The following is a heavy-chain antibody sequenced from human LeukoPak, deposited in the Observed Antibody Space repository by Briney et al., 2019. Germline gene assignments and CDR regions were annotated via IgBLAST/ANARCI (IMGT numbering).Heavy chain of an antibody. Sequence: PEGSLRLTCAASGFTFSSYAMHWVRQAPGKGLEWVAVISYDGSNKYYADSVKGRFTISRDNSKNTLYLQMNSLRAEDTAVYYCARVIATRPHYHYYMDVWGKGTTVTVSS. CDR2: ISYDGSNK. J-gene: IGHJ6*03. V-gene: IGHV3-30*04. CDR3: ARVIATRPHYHYYMDV. CDR1: GFTFSSYA. D-gene: IGHD6-6*01.